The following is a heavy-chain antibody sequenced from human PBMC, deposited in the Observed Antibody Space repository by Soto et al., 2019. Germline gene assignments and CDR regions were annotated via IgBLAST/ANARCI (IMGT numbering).Heavy chain of an antibody. V-gene: IGHV4-31*03. CDR2: IYYSGST. D-gene: IGHD3-22*01. CDR3: AGPSRMVVVIDY. J-gene: IGHJ4*02. CDR1: GGSISSGGYY. Sequence: QVQLQESGPGLVKPSQTLSLTCTVSGGSISSGGYYWSWIRQHPGKGLEWIGYIYYSGSTYYNPSLKSRVTISVEASKNQLSLKLSSVTGADAAVYYRAGPSRMVVVIDYWGQGPLVTVSS.